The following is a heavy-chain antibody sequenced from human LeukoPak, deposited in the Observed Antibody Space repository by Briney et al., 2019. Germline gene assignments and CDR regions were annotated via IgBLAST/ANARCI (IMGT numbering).Heavy chain of an antibody. CDR3: ARGGSGSSPWGWDY. V-gene: IGHV4-59*01. CDR2: IYYSGST. Sequence: SEALSLTCTVSGGSISSYYWSWIRQPPGKGLEWIGYIYYSGSTNYNPSLKSRVTISVDTSKNQFSLKLSSVTAADTAVYYCARGGSGSSPWGWDYWGQGTLVTVSS. CDR1: GGSISSYY. D-gene: IGHD1-26*01. J-gene: IGHJ4*02.